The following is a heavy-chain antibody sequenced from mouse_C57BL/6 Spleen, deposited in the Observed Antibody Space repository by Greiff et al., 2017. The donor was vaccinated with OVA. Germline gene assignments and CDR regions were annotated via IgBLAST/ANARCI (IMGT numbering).Heavy chain of an antibody. CDR2: INYDGSST. CDR1: GFTFSDYY. CDR3: GRDGGLRRNYYAMYY. J-gene: IGHJ4*01. Sequence: EVQRVESEGGLVQPGSSMKLSCTASGFTFSDYYMAWVRQVPEKGLEWVANINYDGSSTNYLDYLKSRFIISRDNAKNILYLQMSSLKSEDTATYYCGRDGGLRRNYYAMYYWGQGTSVTVSS. V-gene: IGHV5-16*01. D-gene: IGHD2-4*01.